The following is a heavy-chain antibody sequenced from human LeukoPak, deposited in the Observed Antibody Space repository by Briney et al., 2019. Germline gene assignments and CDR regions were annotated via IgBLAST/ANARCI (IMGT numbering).Heavy chain of an antibody. CDR2: ISWNSGSI. D-gene: IGHD3-22*01. V-gene: IGHV3-9*01. CDR1: GFTFDDYA. CDR3: AKGDDYDSSGYYGY. J-gene: IGHJ4*02. Sequence: GGSLRLSCAASGFTFDDYAMHWVRQAPGKGLEWVSGISWNSGSIGYANSVKGRFTISRDNAKNSLYLQMNSLRAEDTALYYCAKGDDYDSSGYYGYWGQGTLVTVSS.